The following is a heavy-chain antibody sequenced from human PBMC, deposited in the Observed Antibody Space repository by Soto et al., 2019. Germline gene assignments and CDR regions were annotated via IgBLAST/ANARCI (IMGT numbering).Heavy chain of an antibody. Sequence: GESLKISCKGSGYTFTSYWIAWVRQMPGKGLELMVIIYTGDSDTRYSPSFQGQVSISAEKSISTDYLQWSSLKASDTAMYYCARQDGSGLYYFYXWGQGTLVTVSX. D-gene: IGHD6-19*01. CDR3: ARQDGSGLYYFYX. CDR2: IYTGDSDT. CDR1: GYTFTSYW. J-gene: IGHJ4*02. V-gene: IGHV5-51*01.